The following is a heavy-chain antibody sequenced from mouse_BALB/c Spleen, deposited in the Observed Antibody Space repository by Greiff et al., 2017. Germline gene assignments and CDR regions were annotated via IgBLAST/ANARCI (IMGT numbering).Heavy chain of an antibody. D-gene: IGHD1-1*01. Sequence: EVKLMESGGGLVQPGGSLKLSCAASGFTFSSYGMSWVRQTPDKRLEWVATISSGGSYTYYPDSVKGRFTISRDNAKNTLYLQMSSLKSEDTAMYYCARQGDYGSSYVYFDVWGAGTTVTVSS. CDR1: GFTFSSYG. V-gene: IGHV5-6*03. CDR2: ISSGGSYT. J-gene: IGHJ1*01. CDR3: ARQGDYGSSYVYFDV.